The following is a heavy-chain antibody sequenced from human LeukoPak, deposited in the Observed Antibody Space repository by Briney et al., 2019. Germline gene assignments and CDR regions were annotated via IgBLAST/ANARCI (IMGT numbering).Heavy chain of an antibody. CDR2: IIPIFGTA. D-gene: IGHD1-26*01. CDR3: ATLGYSGSYPFDY. CDR1: GGTFSSYA. V-gene: IGHV1-69*06. Sequence: ASVKVSCKASGGTFSSYAISWVRQAPGQGLEWMGGIIPIFGTANYAQKFQGRVTMTEDTSTDTAYMELSSLRSEDTAVYYCATLGYSGSYPFDYWGQGTLVTVSS. J-gene: IGHJ4*02.